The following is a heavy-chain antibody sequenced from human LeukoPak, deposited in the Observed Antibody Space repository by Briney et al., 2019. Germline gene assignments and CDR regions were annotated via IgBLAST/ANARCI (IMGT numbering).Heavy chain of an antibody. D-gene: IGHD2-8*01. J-gene: IGHJ4*02. CDR3: ARDTQLMAAFDY. CDR1: GGSISSYY. V-gene: IGHV4-38-2*02. CDR2: MYHIGST. Sequence: ASETLSLTCTVSGGSISSYYWSWIRQPPGKGLEWIGSMYHIGSTYYNPSLKSRVTISVDTSKNQFSLNLSPVTAADTAVYYCARDTQLMAAFDYWGQGTLVTVSS.